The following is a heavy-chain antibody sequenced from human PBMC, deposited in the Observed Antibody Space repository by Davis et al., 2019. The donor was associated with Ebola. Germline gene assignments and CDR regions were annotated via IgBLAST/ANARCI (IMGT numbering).Heavy chain of an antibody. V-gene: IGHV3-64D*08. Sequence: GESLKISCSASGFTFSSYAMHWVRQARGKGLEYVSAISSNGGSTYYADSVKGRFTISRDNSKNTLYLQMSSLRAEDTAVYYCVNSPVKGSGYYYVHYYYGMDVWGQGTTVTVSS. D-gene: IGHD3-22*01. J-gene: IGHJ6*02. CDR1: GFTFSSYA. CDR3: VNSPVKGSGYYYVHYYYGMDV. CDR2: ISSNGGST.